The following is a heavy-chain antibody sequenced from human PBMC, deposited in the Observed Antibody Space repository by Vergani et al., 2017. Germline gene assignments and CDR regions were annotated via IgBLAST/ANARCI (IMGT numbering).Heavy chain of an antibody. V-gene: IGHV3-43D*04. CDR1: GFTFDDYA. J-gene: IGHJ6*04. D-gene: IGHD2-2*02. CDR2: ISWDGGST. Sequence: EVQLVESGGVVVQPGGSLRLSCAASGFTFDDYAMHWVRQAPGKGLEWVSLISWDGGSTYYADSVKGRFTIYRDNSKNTLYLQMNSLRAEDTAVYYCAGDILGYCSSTSCYTPMDVWGKGTTVTVSS. CDR3: AGDILGYCSSTSCYTPMDV.